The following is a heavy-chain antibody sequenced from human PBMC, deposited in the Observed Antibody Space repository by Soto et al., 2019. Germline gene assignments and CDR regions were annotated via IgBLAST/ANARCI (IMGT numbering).Heavy chain of an antibody. CDR2: SRSKAYGGTT. CDR3: TSSTPTSYYYYYYYMDV. J-gene: IGHJ6*03. CDR1: GFTVGDYA. V-gene: IGHV3-49*03. D-gene: IGHD2-2*01. Sequence: GGSLRLSCTASGFTVGDYAMSWFRQAPGKGLEWVGFSRSKAYGGTTEYAASVKGRFTISRDDSKSIAYLQMNSLKTEDTAVYYCTSSTPTSYYYYYYYMDVWGKGTTVTVSS.